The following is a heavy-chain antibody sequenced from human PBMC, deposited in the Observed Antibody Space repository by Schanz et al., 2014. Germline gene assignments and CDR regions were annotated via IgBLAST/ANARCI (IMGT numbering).Heavy chain of an antibody. D-gene: IGHD3-10*01. V-gene: IGHV1-46*01. CDR2: INPSSGTT. J-gene: IGHJ4*02. CDR1: GYTFTTYY. CDR3: AKDPRGDKNDRAYYFDY. Sequence: QVQLVQSGAEVKKPGVSVKVSCKASGYTFTTYYIHWVRQAPGQGLEWMGKINPSSGTTRIAQNFQGRLTVTRDTSTSTVNMELSSLRVEDTAVYYCAKDPRGDKNDRAYYFDYWGQGTLXSVSS.